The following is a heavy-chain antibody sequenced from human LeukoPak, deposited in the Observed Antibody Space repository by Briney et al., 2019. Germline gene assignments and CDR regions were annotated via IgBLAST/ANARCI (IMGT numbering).Heavy chain of an antibody. Sequence: PGGSLRLSWAASGFTFSSYWMHWVRQAPGKGLVWVSRIKSDGSSTSYAESAKGRFTISRDNAKNTLYLQMNSLRAEDTAVYYCARKDMLDYWGQGTLVTVSS. CDR2: IKSDGSST. CDR1: GFTFSSYW. V-gene: IGHV3-74*01. J-gene: IGHJ4*02. CDR3: ARKDMLDY.